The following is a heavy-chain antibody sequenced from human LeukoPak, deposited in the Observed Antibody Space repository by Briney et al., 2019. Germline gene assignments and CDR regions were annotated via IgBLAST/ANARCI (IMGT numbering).Heavy chain of an antibody. Sequence: ASVKVSCKASGYTFTSYGISWVRQAPGQGLEWMGWISAYNGNTNDAQKLQGRLTMTTDTSTSTAYMELRSLRSDDTAVYYCARSESDIVVVPAAMNYWGEGALVTVSS. D-gene: IGHD2-2*01. J-gene: IGHJ4*02. V-gene: IGHV1-18*01. CDR2: ISAYNGNT. CDR3: ARSESDIVVVPAAMNY. CDR1: GYTFTSYG.